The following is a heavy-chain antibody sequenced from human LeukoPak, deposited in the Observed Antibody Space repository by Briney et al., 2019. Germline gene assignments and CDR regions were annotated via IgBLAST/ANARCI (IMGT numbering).Heavy chain of an antibody. Sequence: ASVKVSCKASGGTFSSYAISWVRQAPGQGLEWMGWINTNTGNPTYAQGFTGRFVFSLDTSVSTAYLQISSLKAEDTAVYYCARDNGAVAGTPCDYWGQGTLVTVSS. V-gene: IGHV7-4-1*02. CDR2: INTNTGNP. J-gene: IGHJ4*02. D-gene: IGHD6-19*01. CDR3: ARDNGAVAGTPCDY. CDR1: GGTFSSYA.